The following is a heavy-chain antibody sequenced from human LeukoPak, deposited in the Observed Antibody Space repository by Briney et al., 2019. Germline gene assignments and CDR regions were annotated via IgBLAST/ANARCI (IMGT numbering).Heavy chain of an antibody. D-gene: IGHD3-22*01. Sequence: ASVTVSCKASGYTFTSYGISWVRQAPGQGLEGMGWISAYNGNTNYAQKLQGRVTMTTDTSTSTAYMELRSLRSDDTAVYYCARVNYYDSSGYYSDFDLWGRGTLVTVSS. V-gene: IGHV1-18*01. CDR1: GYTFTSYG. CDR2: ISAYNGNT. J-gene: IGHJ2*01. CDR3: ARVNYYDSSGYYSDFDL.